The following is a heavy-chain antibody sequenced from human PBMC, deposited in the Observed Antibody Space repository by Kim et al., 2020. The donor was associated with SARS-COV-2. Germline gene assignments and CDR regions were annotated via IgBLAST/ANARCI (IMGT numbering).Heavy chain of an antibody. D-gene: IGHD6-19*01. CDR2: NP. J-gene: IGHJ4*02. V-gene: IGHV1-3*01. Sequence: NPGSPRKLQGRVSITRDTSATTAYMELSGLVSEDTAVYYCAREAVAGSFDYWGQGTLVTVSS. CDR3: AREAVAGSFDY.